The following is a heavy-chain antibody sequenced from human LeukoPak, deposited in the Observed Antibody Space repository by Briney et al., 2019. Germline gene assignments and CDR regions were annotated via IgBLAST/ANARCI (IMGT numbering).Heavy chain of an antibody. Sequence: LRLSCAASGFTFSDYYMSWIRQAPGKGLEWIGYIYYSGSTYYNPSLKSRVTISVDTSKNQFSLKLSSVTAADTAVYYCARDLSGPVDYWGQGTLVTVSS. CDR3: ARDLSGPVDY. D-gene: IGHD1-26*01. J-gene: IGHJ4*02. V-gene: IGHV4-30-4*08. CDR2: IYYSGST. CDR1: GFTFSDYY.